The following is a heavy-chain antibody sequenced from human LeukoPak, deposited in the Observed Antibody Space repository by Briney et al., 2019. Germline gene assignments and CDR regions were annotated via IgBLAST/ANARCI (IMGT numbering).Heavy chain of an antibody. Sequence: SETLSLTCAVSGGSISSGGYSWSWIRQPPGKGLEWIGYIYHSGSIYYNPSLKSRVTISVDRSKNQFSLKLSSVTAADTAVYYCARDLGYYDSSGWGAFDIWGQGTMVTVSS. CDR3: ARDLGYYDSSGWGAFDI. CDR2: IYHSGSI. V-gene: IGHV4-30-2*01. J-gene: IGHJ3*02. D-gene: IGHD3-22*01. CDR1: GGSISSGGYS.